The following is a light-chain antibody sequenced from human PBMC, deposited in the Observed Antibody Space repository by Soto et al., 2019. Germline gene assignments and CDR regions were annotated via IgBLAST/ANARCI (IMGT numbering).Light chain of an antibody. Sequence: QSVLTQPASVSGSPGQSITISCTGTSSDVGSYNYVSWFQQRPGKAPKLMIYDVTNRPSGVSNRFSGSKSGNTASLTISGLQAEDEADYYCCSYTSSTTLVFGGGTKLTVL. J-gene: IGLJ3*02. CDR2: DVT. V-gene: IGLV2-14*01. CDR1: SSDVGSYNY. CDR3: CSYTSSTTLV.